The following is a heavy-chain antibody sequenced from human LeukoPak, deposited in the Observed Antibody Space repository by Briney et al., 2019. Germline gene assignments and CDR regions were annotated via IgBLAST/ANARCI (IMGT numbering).Heavy chain of an antibody. J-gene: IGHJ4*02. CDR2: IWCDGSNK. D-gene: IGHD3-3*01. V-gene: IGHV3-33*01. Sequence: GGSLRLSCAASGFTFSSYGMHWVRQAPGKGLEWVAVIWCDGSNKYYADSVKGRFTISRDNSKNTLYLQMNSLRAEDTAVYYCIGAYDFWSGYPDYWGQGTLVTVSS. CDR3: IGAYDFWSGYPDY. CDR1: GFTFSSYG.